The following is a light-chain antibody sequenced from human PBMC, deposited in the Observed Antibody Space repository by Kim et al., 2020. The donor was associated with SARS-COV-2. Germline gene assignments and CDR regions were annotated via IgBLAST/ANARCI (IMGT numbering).Light chain of an antibody. Sequence: SASTGDRFTITCRASQGISSYLAWYQQKPGKAPKLLIYAASTLQSGVPSRFSGSGSGTDFTLTISCLQSEDFATYYCQQYYSYPLTFGGGTKLEI. CDR1: QGISSY. CDR3: QQYYSYPLT. J-gene: IGKJ4*01. CDR2: AAS. V-gene: IGKV1-8*01.